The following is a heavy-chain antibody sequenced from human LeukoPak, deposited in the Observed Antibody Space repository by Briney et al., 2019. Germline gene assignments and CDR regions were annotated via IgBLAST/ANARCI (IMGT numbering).Heavy chain of an antibody. CDR3: VRVDNGGNYFDY. CDR1: GGSISSYY. D-gene: IGHD4-23*01. V-gene: IGHV4-59*08. J-gene: IGHJ4*02. CDR2: IYYSGYT. Sequence: SETLSLTCTVSGGSISSYYWSWIRQPPGKGLEWIGYIYYSGYTNYNPSLKSRLTISADTSKNQFSLRLSSVTAADTAVYYCVRVDNGGNYFDYWGQGTLVTVSS.